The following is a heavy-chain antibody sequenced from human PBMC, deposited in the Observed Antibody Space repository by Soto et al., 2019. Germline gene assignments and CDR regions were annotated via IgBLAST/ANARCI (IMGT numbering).Heavy chain of an antibody. D-gene: IGHD2-8*01. CDR1: GGSFSGYY. J-gene: IGHJ5*02. CDR2: INHSGST. V-gene: IGHV4-34*01. CDR3: ARGPLVPECTNSVCYTDPWFDP. Sequence: SETLSLTCAVYGGSFSGYYWSWIRQPPGKGLEWIGEINHSGSTNYNPSLKSRVTISVDTSKNQFSLKLSSVTAADTAVYYCARGPLVPECTNSVCYTDPWFDPWGQGTLVTVSS.